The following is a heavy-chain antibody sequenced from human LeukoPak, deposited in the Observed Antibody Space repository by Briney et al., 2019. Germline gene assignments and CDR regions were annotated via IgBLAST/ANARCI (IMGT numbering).Heavy chain of an antibody. Sequence: SVKVSCKASGYTFTGYYMHWVRQAPGQGLEWMGWINPNSGGTNYAQKFQGRVTMTRDTSISTAYMELSRLRSDDTAVYYCARGRRSGSYQDFDYWDQGTLVTASS. CDR1: GYTFTGYY. D-gene: IGHD1-26*01. CDR2: INPNSGGT. CDR3: ARGRRSGSYQDFDY. J-gene: IGHJ4*02. V-gene: IGHV1-2*02.